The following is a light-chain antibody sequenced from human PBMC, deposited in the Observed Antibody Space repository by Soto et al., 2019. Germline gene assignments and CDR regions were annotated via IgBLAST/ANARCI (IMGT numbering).Light chain of an antibody. CDR3: SSYTTSSTLDVV. V-gene: IGLV2-14*01. Sequence: QSALTQPASMSGSLGQSITISCTGTSSDVGGYNYVSWYQQHPGKAPKLMIYDVTNRPSGISNRFSGSKSGNTASLTISGLQAEDEADYYCSSYTTSSTLDVVFGGGTQLTVL. CDR2: DVT. CDR1: SSDVGGYNY. J-gene: IGLJ2*01.